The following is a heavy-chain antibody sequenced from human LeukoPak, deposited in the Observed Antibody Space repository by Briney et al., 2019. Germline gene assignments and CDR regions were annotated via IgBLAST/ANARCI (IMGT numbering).Heavy chain of an antibody. D-gene: IGHD3-9*01. J-gene: IGHJ3*02. CDR1: GGSISSSGYY. Sequence: SETLSLTCTVSGGSISSSGYYWGWIRQPPGKGLEWIGSIYYSGSTYYNPSLKSRVTISVDTSKNQFSLKLSSVTAADTAVYYCARGYDILTGYPNAFDIWGQGTMVTVSS. CDR3: ARGYDILTGYPNAFDI. CDR2: IYYSGST. V-gene: IGHV4-39*07.